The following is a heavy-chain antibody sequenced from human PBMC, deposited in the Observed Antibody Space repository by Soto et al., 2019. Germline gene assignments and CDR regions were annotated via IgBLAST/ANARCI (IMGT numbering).Heavy chain of an antibody. CDR2: IYYSGST. J-gene: IGHJ4*02. Sequence: SETLSLTCTVSGGSISSSSYYWGWIRQPPGKGLEWIGSIYYSGSTYYNPSLKSRVTISVDTSKNQFPLKLSSVTAADTAVYYCARHEYCSGGSCYSFDYRGQGTLVTVSS. CDR1: GGSISSSSYY. V-gene: IGHV4-39*01. D-gene: IGHD2-15*01. CDR3: ARHEYCSGGSCYSFDY.